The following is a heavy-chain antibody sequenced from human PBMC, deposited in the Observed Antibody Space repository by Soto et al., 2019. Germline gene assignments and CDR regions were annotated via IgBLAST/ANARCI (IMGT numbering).Heavy chain of an antibody. D-gene: IGHD1-26*01. V-gene: IGHV1-2*02. CDR1: GYSFTGYY. CDR3: ARSKWELSAFDI. Sequence: AAVKVSCKASGYSFTGYYMHWVRQAPGQGLEWMGWINPNSGGTNYAQKFQGRVTMTRDTSISTAYMELSRRRSDDTAVYYCARSKWELSAFDIWGQGTMVTVSS. J-gene: IGHJ3*02. CDR2: INPNSGGT.